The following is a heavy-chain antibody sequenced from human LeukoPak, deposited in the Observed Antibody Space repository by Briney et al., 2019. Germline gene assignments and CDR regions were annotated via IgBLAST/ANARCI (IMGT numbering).Heavy chain of an antibody. CDR3: ARGPTWYYFDY. J-gene: IGHJ4*02. CDR1: GFTVSSNY. Sequence: GGSLRLSCAASGFTVSSNYMSWVRQAPGKGLEWVSVVYSGGSTYYADSVKGRFTISRDNSKNTLYLQMNSLRAEDTAVCYCARGPTWYYFDYWGQGTLVTVSS. CDR2: VYSGGST. V-gene: IGHV3-53*01. D-gene: IGHD2-8*02.